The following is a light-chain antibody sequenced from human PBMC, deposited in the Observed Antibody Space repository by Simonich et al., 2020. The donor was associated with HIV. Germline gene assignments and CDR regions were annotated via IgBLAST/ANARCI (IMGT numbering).Light chain of an antibody. Sequence: QSALTQPASVSGSPGQSITISCTGTSSDVGSYNLVSWYQQHPGQAPKLMIYEGSKRPSGVSNRFSGSKSGNTASLTISGLQVDDEADYYCCSYAGIYTWVFGGGTKLTVL. CDR1: SSDVGSYNL. J-gene: IGLJ3*02. V-gene: IGLV2-23*01. CDR2: EGS. CDR3: CSYAGIYTWV.